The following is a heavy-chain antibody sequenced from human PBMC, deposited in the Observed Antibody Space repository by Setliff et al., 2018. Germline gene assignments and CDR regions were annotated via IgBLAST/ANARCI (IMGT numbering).Heavy chain of an antibody. V-gene: IGHV4-4*07. Sequence: PSETLSLTCTVSGGSISSYYWSWIRQPAGKGLEWIGRIYTSGSTYYNPSLKSRITMSVDASKNQFSLKLTSVTAADMAVYYCAREQWLDPPGYYYMDVWAKGTTVTVSS. D-gene: IGHD6-19*01. J-gene: IGHJ6*03. CDR3: AREQWLDPPGYYYMDV. CDR2: IYTSGST. CDR1: GGSISSYY.